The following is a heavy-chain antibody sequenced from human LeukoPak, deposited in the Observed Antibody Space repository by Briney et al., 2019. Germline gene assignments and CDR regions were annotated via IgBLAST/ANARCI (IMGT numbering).Heavy chain of an antibody. J-gene: IGHJ4*02. CDR3: ARGEARDGYNNY. D-gene: IGHD5-24*01. CDR1: GGAVGSYY. CDR2: TNQSAST. Sequence: LGKPSETLTLTCTVSGGAVGSYYCSWIRQPAGKGLEWIGETNQSASTNSNPSLKGRVTISVATSKNQFSLKLSSVTAADTAVYYCARGEARDGYNNYWGQGTLVTVSS. V-gene: IGHV4-34*01.